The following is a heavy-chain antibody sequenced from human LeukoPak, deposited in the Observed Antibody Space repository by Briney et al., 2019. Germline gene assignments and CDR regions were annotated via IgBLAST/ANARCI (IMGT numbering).Heavy chain of an antibody. CDR3: ARVGSQQWLRSWIS. J-gene: IGHJ4*02. Sequence: NPGGSLRLSCAASGFTFSTYNMNWVRQAPGKGLEWVSSISGSSSYIYYADSVKGRFTISRDNAKNSLYLQMNSLRAEDTAVYYCARVGSQQWLRSWISWGQGTLVTVSS. CDR2: ISGSSSYI. V-gene: IGHV3-21*01. D-gene: IGHD6-19*01. CDR1: GFTFSTYN.